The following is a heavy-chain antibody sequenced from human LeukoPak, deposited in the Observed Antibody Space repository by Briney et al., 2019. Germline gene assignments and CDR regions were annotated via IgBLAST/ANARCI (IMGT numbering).Heavy chain of an antibody. D-gene: IGHD3-9*01. CDR3: ARDTRSDYYDILTGPNWFDP. CDR1: GYTFTSNY. J-gene: IGHJ5*02. V-gene: IGHV1-46*01. CDR2: IYPRDGST. Sequence: ASVKVSCKASGYTFTSNYIHWVRQAPGQGLEWMGMIYPRDGSTSYAQKFQGRVTVTRDTSTSTVHMELSGLRSEDTAVYYCARDTRSDYYDILTGPNWFDPWGQGALVTVSS.